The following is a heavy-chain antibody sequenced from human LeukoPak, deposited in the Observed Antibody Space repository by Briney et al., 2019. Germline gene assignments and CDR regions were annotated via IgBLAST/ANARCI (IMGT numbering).Heavy chain of an antibody. Sequence: GGSLRLSCAASGFTFDDYAMHWVRQAPGKGLEWVSGISWNSGSIGHADSVKGRFTISRDNAKNSLYLQMNSLRAEDTAVYYCAREPGYSSGPDAFDIWGQGTMVTVSS. CDR2: ISWNSGSI. CDR3: AREPGYSSGPDAFDI. CDR1: GFTFDDYA. D-gene: IGHD6-19*01. V-gene: IGHV3-9*01. J-gene: IGHJ3*02.